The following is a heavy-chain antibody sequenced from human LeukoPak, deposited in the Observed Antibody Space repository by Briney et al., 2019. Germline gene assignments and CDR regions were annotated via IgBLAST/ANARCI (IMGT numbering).Heavy chain of an antibody. Sequence: GGSLRLSCAASGFTFSDYYMSWIRQAPGKGLEWVPYISSSGSTIYYADSVKGRFTVSRDNAKNSLYLQMNSLRAEDTAVYYCASDSYSSGWYFDYWGQGTLVTVSS. CDR2: ISSSGSTI. V-gene: IGHV3-11*01. CDR3: ASDSYSSGWYFDY. CDR1: GFTFSDYY. D-gene: IGHD6-19*01. J-gene: IGHJ4*02.